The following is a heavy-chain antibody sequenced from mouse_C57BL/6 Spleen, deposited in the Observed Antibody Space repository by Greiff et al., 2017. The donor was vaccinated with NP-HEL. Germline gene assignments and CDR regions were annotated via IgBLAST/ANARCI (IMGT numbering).Heavy chain of an antibody. V-gene: IGHV1-55*01. CDR2: IYPGSGST. CDR1: GYTFTSYW. D-gene: IGHD2-5*01. CDR3: ERDSNYAMDY. Sequence: VQLQQPGAELVKPGASVKMSCKASGYTFTSYWITWVKQRPGQGLEWIGEIYPGSGSTKYNEKFKGKATLTVDTTANTAYMQLSSLTSEDSAVYYCERDSNYAMDYWGQGTSVTVSS. J-gene: IGHJ4*01.